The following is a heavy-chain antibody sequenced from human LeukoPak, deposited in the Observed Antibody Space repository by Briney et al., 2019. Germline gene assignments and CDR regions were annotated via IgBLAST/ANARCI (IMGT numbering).Heavy chain of an antibody. J-gene: IGHJ6*03. CDR3: ARLKSGYYYMDV. D-gene: IGHD3-3*01. CDR1: GYSISSSYY. CDR2: IYTSGST. V-gene: IGHV4-4*07. Sequence: SETLSLTCAVSGYSISSSYYWGWIRQPAGKGLEWIGRIYTSGSTNYNPSLKSRVTMSVDTSKNQFSLKLSSVTAADTAVYYCARLKSGYYYMDVWGKGTTVTVSS.